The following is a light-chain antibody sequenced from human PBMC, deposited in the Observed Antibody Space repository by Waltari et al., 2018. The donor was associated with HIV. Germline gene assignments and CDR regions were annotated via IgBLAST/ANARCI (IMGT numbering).Light chain of an antibody. CDR3: QQYGSSPGRT. CDR2: GAS. Sequence: EIVLTQSPGTLSLSPGERATLSCRASQSVSSSYLAWYQQKPGQAPRLLIYGASSRATSIPDRFSGSGSGTDFTLTISRLEPEDFAVYYCQQYGSSPGRTFGQGTKVEIK. J-gene: IGKJ1*01. CDR1: QSVSSSY. V-gene: IGKV3-20*01.